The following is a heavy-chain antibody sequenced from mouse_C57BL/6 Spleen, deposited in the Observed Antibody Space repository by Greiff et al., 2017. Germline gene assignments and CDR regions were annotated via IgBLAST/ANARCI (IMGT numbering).Heavy chain of an antibody. V-gene: IGHV1-82*01. CDR2: IYPGDGDT. D-gene: IGHD1-1*01. CDR3: AARGYYDGGYFDV. CDR1: GYAFSSSW. J-gene: IGHJ1*03. Sequence: QVQLKQSGPELVKPGASVKISCKASGYAFSSSWMNWVKQRPGKGLEWIGRIYPGDGDTNYNGKFKGKATLTADKSSSTAYMQLSRLTSEDSAVYFCAARGYYDGGYFDVWGTGTTVTVSS.